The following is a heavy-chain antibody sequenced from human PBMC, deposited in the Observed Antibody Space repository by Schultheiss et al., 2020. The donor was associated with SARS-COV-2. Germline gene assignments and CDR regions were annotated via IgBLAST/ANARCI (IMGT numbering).Heavy chain of an antibody. J-gene: IGHJ3*02. CDR2: VYYTGNT. Sequence: SETLSLTCTVSGGSISSTNYHFGWIRQPPGRGLEWIGIVYYTGNTFYNPSLNSRVTISLDTSKSQFSLKLSSVTAADTAVYYCARVNYYDSSDAFDIWGQGTMVTVSS. CDR1: GGSISSTNYH. D-gene: IGHD3-22*01. V-gene: IGHV4-39*07. CDR3: ARVNYYDSSDAFDI.